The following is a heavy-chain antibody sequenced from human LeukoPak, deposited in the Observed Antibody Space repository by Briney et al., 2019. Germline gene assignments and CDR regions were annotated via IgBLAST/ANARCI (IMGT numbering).Heavy chain of an antibody. J-gene: IGHJ4*02. D-gene: IGHD2-15*01. CDR2: IWYDGSNK. Sequence: PGGSLRLSCAASGFTFSSYGMHWVRQAPGKGLEWVAVIWYDGSNKYYADSVKGRFTISRDNSKNTLYLQMNSLRAEDTAVYYCARGYCSGGTCYDVDYWGQGTLVTVSS. CDR3: ARGYCSGGTCYDVDY. V-gene: IGHV3-33*08. CDR1: GFTFSSYG.